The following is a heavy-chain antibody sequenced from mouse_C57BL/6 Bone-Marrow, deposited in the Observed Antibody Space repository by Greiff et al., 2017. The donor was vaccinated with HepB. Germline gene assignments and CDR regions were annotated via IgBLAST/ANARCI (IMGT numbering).Heavy chain of an antibody. Sequence: VQLQQSGPGLVQPSQSLSITCTVSGFSLTSYGVHWVRQSPGKGLEWLGVIWSGGSTDYNAAFISRLSISKDNSKSQVFFKMNSLQADDTAIYYCARKGGDYVLFAYWGQGTLVTVSA. J-gene: IGHJ3*01. CDR1: GFSLTSYG. CDR3: ARKGGDYVLFAY. V-gene: IGHV2-2*01. CDR2: IWSGGST. D-gene: IGHD2-4*01.